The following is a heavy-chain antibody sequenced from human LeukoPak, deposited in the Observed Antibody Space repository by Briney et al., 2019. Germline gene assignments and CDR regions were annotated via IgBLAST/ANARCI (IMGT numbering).Heavy chain of an antibody. D-gene: IGHD3-10*01. CDR1: AFNFKTFS. Sequence: GGSLRLSCAASAFNFKTFSMNWVRQAPGKGLEWVSSITSSSSYIYYADSVRGRFTISRDNAKNSLYLQMNSLRAEDTAVCYCARDPGGSYYYYGMDVWGQGTTVTVSS. V-gene: IGHV3-21*01. J-gene: IGHJ6*02. CDR2: ITSSSSYI. CDR3: ARDPGGSYYYYGMDV.